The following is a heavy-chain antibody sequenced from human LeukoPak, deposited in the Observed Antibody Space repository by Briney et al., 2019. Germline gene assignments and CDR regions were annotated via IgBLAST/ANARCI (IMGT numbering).Heavy chain of an antibody. D-gene: IGHD6-6*01. CDR3: ARDSSSYYYYYYMDV. CDR1: GFTFSSYW. Sequence: GGSLRLSCAASGFTFSSYWMHWVRQAPGKGLVWVSRINSDASSTSYADSVKGRFTISRDNAKNTLYLQMNSLRAEDTAVYYCARDSSSYYYYYYMDVWGKGTTVTVSS. V-gene: IGHV3-74*01. CDR2: INSDASST. J-gene: IGHJ6*03.